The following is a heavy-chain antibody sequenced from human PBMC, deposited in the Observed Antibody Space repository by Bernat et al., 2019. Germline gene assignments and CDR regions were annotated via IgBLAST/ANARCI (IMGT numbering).Heavy chain of an antibody. J-gene: IGHJ4*02. V-gene: IGHV1-2*06. D-gene: IGHD3-10*01. CDR2: INPNSGGT. CDR1: GYIFTGYY. Sequence: QVQLVQSGAEVKKPGASVKVSCKASGYIFTGYYMHWVRQAPGQGLEWMGRINPNSGGTNYAQKFQGRVTMTRDTSISTAYMELSRLRSDDTAVYYCARMVQGVIITGFDCWGQGTLVTVSS. CDR3: ARMVQGVIITGFDC.